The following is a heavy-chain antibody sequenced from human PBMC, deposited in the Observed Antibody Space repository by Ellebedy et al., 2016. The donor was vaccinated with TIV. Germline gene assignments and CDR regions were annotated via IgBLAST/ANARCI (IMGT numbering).Heavy chain of an antibody. D-gene: IGHD6-19*01. Sequence: GESLKISCAASGITFSQYWMNWVRQAPGKGLDWLANINQDGTVPDDLDSLKGRFSISRDNAKNLLFLQMHSLRDDDTAMYYCAGGTGWIFDLWGRGTLVTVSS. CDR2: INQDGTVP. J-gene: IGHJ2*01. CDR3: AGGTGWIFDL. CDR1: GITFSQYW. V-gene: IGHV3-7*03.